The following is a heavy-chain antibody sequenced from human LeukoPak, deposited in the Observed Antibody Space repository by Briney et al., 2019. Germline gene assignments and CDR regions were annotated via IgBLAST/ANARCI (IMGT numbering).Heavy chain of an antibody. Sequence: SETLSLTCAVYGGSFSGYYWSWLRQPPGKGLEGIGEINHSGSTNYNPSLKSRLTISVDTSKNQFSLKLSSVTAADTAVYYCASIPRGSLDYWGQGTLVTVSS. D-gene: IGHD3-10*01. CDR3: ASIPRGSLDY. CDR2: INHSGST. V-gene: IGHV4-34*01. CDR1: GGSFSGYY. J-gene: IGHJ4*02.